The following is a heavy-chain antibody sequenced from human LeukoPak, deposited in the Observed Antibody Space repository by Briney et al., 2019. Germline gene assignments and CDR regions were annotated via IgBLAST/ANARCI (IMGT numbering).Heavy chain of an antibody. V-gene: IGHV3-48*03. CDR2: ISSSGSTI. CDR3: ARDLPWNHHNSAEYFHH. D-gene: IGHD2/OR15-2a*01. CDR1: GFTFSSYE. J-gene: IGHJ1*01. Sequence: GGSLRLSCAASGFTFSSYEMNWVRQAPGKGLEWVSYISSSGSTIYYADSVKGRFTISRDSARNSLYLQMNSLRAEDTAVYYCARDLPWNHHNSAEYFHHWGQGTLLIVSS.